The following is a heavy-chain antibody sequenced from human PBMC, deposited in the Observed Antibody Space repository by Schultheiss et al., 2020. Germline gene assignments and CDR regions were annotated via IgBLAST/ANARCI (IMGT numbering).Heavy chain of an antibody. CDR1: GFTFSSYA. CDR2: ISGSGGST. CDR3: AKDWDLGYCSSTSCYGNYYYYGMDV. Sequence: GGSLRLSCAASGFTFSSYAMHWVRQAPGKGLEWVSGISGSGGSTYYADSVKGRFTISRDNSKNTLYLQMNSLRAEDTAVYYCAKDWDLGYCSSTSCYGNYYYYGMDVWGQGTTVTVSS. J-gene: IGHJ6*02. V-gene: IGHV3-23*01. D-gene: IGHD2-2*01.